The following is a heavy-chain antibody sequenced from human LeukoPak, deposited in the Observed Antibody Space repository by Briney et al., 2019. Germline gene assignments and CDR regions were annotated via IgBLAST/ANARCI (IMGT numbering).Heavy chain of an antibody. J-gene: IGHJ6*02. CDR2: IYTSGST. CDR1: GGSISSYY. D-gene: IGHD3-22*01. CDR3: ARHLWVHYYDSSGRVNYGMDV. Sequence: SETLSLTCTVSGGSISSYYWSWIRQPPGKGLEWIGYIYTSGSTNYNPSLKSRVTISVDTSKNQFSLKLSSVTAADTAVYYCARHLWVHYYDSSGRVNYGMDVWGRGTTVTVSS. V-gene: IGHV4-4*09.